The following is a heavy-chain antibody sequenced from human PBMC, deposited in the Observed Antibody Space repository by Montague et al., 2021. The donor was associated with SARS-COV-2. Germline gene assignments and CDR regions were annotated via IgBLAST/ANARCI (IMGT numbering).Heavy chain of an antibody. D-gene: IGHD3-10*01. J-gene: IGHJ3*01. V-gene: IGHV4-30-2*06. CDR1: GGSINSGGYS. CDR3: ARAASPRGAFDV. Sequence: TLSLTCAASGGSINSGGYSWSWIRQSPGTGLEWIGYILHSGSTYYNPSLWSRVTISVDRSKSQFSLNLTSMTAADTAVYFCARAASPRGAFDVWGQGTVVTVSS. CDR2: ILHSGST.